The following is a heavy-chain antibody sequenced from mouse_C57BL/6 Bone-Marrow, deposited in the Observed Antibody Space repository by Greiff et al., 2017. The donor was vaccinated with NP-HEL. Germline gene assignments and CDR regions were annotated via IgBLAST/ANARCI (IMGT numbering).Heavy chain of an antibody. Sequence: VQLQQSGTVLARPGASVKMSCKTSGYTFTSYWMHWVKQRPGQGLEWIGAIYPGNSDTSYNQKFKGKAKLTAVTSASTAYMELSSLTNEGSAVYYCTRGTTVVARYFDVWGTGTTVTVSS. CDR1: GYTFTSYW. J-gene: IGHJ1*03. D-gene: IGHD1-1*01. CDR2: IYPGNSDT. CDR3: TRGTTVVARYFDV. V-gene: IGHV1-5*01.